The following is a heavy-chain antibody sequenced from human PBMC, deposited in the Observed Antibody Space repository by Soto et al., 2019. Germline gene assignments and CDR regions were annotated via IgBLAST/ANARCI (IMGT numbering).Heavy chain of an antibody. J-gene: IGHJ4*02. CDR3: ARESEDLTSNFDY. Sequence: PGGSLRLSCAASGFTFTRYSMNWVRQAPGKGLEWVSSISSTTNYIYYADSMKGRFTVSRDNAKNSVYLEMNSLSAEDTAVYYCARESEDLTSNFDYWGQGTLVTVSS. CDR2: ISSTTNYI. V-gene: IGHV3-21*01. CDR1: GFTFTRYS.